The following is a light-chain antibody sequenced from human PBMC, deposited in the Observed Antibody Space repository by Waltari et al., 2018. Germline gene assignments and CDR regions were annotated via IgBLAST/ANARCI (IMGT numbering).Light chain of an antibody. CDR2: HAS. J-gene: IGKJ1*01. Sequence: EIVLTHSQCTLSLSPAERATLPCRPSQSLIIHLPWYQQKPGRAPRLLIYHASSRATGVPDRFSGSGSGTDFSLTISRLEPEDFAVYYCQHYVSLPVTFGQGTKVEIK. CDR1: QSLIIH. V-gene: IGKV3-20*01. CDR3: QHYVSLPVT.